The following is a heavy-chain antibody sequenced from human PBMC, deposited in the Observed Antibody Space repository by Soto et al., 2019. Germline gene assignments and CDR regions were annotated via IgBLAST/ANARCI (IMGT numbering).Heavy chain of an antibody. CDR2: ISGSGGST. Sequence: GGSLRLSCAASGFTFSSSAMSWVRQAPGKRLEWVSAISGSGGSTYYADSVKGRFTISRDNSKNTLYLQMNSLRAEDTAVYYCAKDKIYDYIWGSYRDDAFDIWGQGTMVTVSS. CDR3: AKDKIYDYIWGSYRDDAFDI. CDR1: GFTFSSSA. J-gene: IGHJ3*02. V-gene: IGHV3-23*01. D-gene: IGHD3-16*02.